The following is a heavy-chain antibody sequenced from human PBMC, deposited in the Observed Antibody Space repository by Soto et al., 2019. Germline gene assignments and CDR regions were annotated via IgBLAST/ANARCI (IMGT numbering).Heavy chain of an antibody. CDR1: GFTFDDYA. CDR3: AKEMGGYCTNGVCYYFDY. Sequence: EVQLVESGGGLVQPGRSLRLSCAASGFTFDDYAMHWVRQAPGKGLEWVSGISWNSGSIGYADSVKGRFTISRDNAKNSLYLQMNSLRAEDTALYYCAKEMGGYCTNGVCYYFDYWGQGTLVTVSS. D-gene: IGHD2-8*01. V-gene: IGHV3-9*01. J-gene: IGHJ4*02. CDR2: ISWNSGSI.